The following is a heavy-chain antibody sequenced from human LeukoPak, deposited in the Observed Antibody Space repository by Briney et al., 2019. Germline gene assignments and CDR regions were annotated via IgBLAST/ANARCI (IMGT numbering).Heavy chain of an antibody. CDR2: IYHRGNT. CDR1: GGSISSSSNY. D-gene: IGHD6-13*01. CDR3: ARSGYSAIWYRGGFDI. Sequence: SETLSLTCTVSGGSISSSSNYWAWIRQPPGKGLEWIGNIYHRGNTYYNPSLKSRITASVDTSKNQFSLELSSATAADTAVYYCARSGYSAIWYRGGFDIWGQGTMVTVSS. V-gene: IGHV4-39*01. J-gene: IGHJ3*02.